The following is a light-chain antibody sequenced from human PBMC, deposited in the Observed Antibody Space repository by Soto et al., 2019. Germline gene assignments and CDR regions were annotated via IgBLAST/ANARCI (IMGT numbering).Light chain of an antibody. V-gene: IGKV1-27*01. Sequence: DIQMTQSPSSLSASVGERVTITCRASQGISNYLVWYQQKPGKVPKLLIYAASTLQSGVPSRFSGSGSGTDFTLTISSLQPEDVAPYYCQNYNGAPWTFGQGTKVEIK. J-gene: IGKJ1*01. CDR3: QNYNGAPWT. CDR2: AAS. CDR1: QGISNY.